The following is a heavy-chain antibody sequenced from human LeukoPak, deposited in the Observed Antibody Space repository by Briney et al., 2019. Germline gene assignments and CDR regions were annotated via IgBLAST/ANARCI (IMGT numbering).Heavy chain of an antibody. V-gene: IGHV4-30-4*01. D-gene: IGHD3-10*01. CDR3: ARAKTYYYGSGRCTIDWFDP. CDR2: IYYSGST. Sequence: PSETLSLTCAVSGGSISSGDYYWSWIRQPPGKGLEWLGYIYYSGSTYYSPSLKSRVTISVDTSKNQFSLKLSSVTAADTAVYYCARAKTYYYGSGRCTIDWFDPWGQGTLVTVSS. J-gene: IGHJ5*02. CDR1: GGSISSGDYY.